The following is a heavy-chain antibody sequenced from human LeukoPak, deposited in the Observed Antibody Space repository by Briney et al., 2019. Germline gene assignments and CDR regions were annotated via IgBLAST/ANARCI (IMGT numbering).Heavy chain of an antibody. Sequence: GGSLRLSCTASRFTFSTSWMAWVRQAPGKGLEWVANINLDGSTKNFVDSVKGRFTISRDNAKNSLYLQMDSLRAEDTAVYYCAKAGKYYYDSSGYLFDYWGQGTLVTVSS. V-gene: IGHV3-7*03. D-gene: IGHD3-22*01. J-gene: IGHJ4*02. CDR3: AKAGKYYYDSSGYLFDY. CDR1: RFTFSTSW. CDR2: INLDGSTK.